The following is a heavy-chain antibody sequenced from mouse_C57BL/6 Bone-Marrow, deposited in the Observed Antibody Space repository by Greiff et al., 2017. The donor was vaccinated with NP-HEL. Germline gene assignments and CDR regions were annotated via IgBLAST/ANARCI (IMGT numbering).Heavy chain of an antibody. D-gene: IGHD2-4*01. CDR1: GYTFTDYY. Sequence: EVQLQQSGPVLVKPGASVKMSCKASGYTFTDYYMNWVKQSHGKSLEWIGVINPYNGGTSYNQKFKGKATLTADKSSSTAYMQFSSLTSEDSAIYYCARAYYDYAGFAYWGQGTLVTVSA. CDR2: INPYNGGT. V-gene: IGHV1-19*01. CDR3: ARAYYDYAGFAY. J-gene: IGHJ3*01.